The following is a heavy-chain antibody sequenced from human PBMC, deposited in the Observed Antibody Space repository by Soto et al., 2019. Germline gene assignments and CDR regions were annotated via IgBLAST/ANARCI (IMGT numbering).Heavy chain of an antibody. J-gene: IGHJ6*02. CDR3: ARGKTYYDFWKYYYGMDV. V-gene: IGHV3-21*01. Sequence: EVQLVESGGGLVKPGGSLRLSCAASGFTFSSYSMNWVRQAPGKGLEWVSSISSSSSYIYYADSVKGRFTISRDNAKNSLYLQMNSLRAEDTAVYYCARGKTYYDFWKYYYGMDVRGQGTTVTVSS. D-gene: IGHD3-3*01. CDR2: ISSSSSYI. CDR1: GFTFSSYS.